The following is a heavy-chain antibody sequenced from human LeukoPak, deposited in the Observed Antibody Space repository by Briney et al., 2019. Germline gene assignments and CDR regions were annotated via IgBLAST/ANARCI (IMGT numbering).Heavy chain of an antibody. CDR1: GYSINNGYQ. CDR2: IYHNGRA. Sequence: SETLSLTCAVSGYSINNGYQWAWIRQSPGRGLEWIGSIYHNGRAHYNPSLRSRVVISVDTSNNQFSLRLSSVTVADTAVYYCARDPRWLTPDCTSTSCYENYFDPWGRGTLVTVSS. J-gene: IGHJ5*02. V-gene: IGHV4-38-2*02. CDR3: ARDPRWLTPDCTSTSCYENYFDP. D-gene: IGHD2-2*01.